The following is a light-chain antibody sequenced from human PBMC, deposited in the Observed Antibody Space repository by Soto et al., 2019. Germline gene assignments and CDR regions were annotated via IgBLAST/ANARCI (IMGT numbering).Light chain of an antibody. J-gene: IGKJ5*01. CDR3: QQAASFPIT. Sequence: DIQMTQSPPSLCASVGDRVTMTCRASQSISSWLAWYQQKPGKAPNLLIYTASSLQSGVPSRFSGSGSGTDFTLTINGLQPEDFATYYCQQAASFPITFGQGTRREIK. CDR2: TAS. CDR1: QSISSW. V-gene: IGKV1-12*01.